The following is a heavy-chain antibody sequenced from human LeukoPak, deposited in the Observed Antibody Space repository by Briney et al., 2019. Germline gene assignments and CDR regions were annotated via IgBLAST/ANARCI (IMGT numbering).Heavy chain of an antibody. V-gene: IGHV3-30-3*01. D-gene: IGHD3-22*01. J-gene: IGHJ4*02. CDR1: GFTFSSYA. CDR3: ARAYYDSSGYSDY. CDR2: ISYDGSNK. Sequence: PGGSLRLSCAASGFTFSSYAMHWVRQAPGKGLEWVAAISYDGSNKYYADSVKGRFTISRDNSKNTLYLQMNSLRAEDTAVYYCARAYYDSSGYSDYWGQGTLVTVSS.